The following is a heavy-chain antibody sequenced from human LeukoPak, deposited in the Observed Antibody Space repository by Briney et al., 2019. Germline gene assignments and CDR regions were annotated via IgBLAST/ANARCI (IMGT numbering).Heavy chain of an antibody. CDR3: ARGSSSWYLIDP. V-gene: IGHV3-13*04. J-gene: IGHJ5*02. CDR1: GFTFSSYD. Sequence: PGGSLRLSCAASGFTFSSYDMHWVRQATGKGLEWVSAIGTAGDTYYPGSVKGRFTISRENAKNSLYLQMKSLRAGDTAVYYCARGSSSWYLIDPWGQGTLVTVSA. D-gene: IGHD6-13*01. CDR2: IGTAGDT.